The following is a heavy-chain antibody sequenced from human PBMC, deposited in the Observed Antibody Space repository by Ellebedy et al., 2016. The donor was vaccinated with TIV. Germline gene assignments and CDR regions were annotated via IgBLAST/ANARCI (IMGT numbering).Heavy chain of an antibody. CDR3: ARDQGDDYVWGSYLDY. J-gene: IGHJ4*02. D-gene: IGHD3-16*02. V-gene: IGHV1-18*04. CDR2: ISAYNGNT. Sequence: AASVKVSCKASGYTFSAYYMHWVRQAPGQDLEWMGWISAYNGNTNYAQKLQGRVTMTTDTSTSTAYMELRSLRSDDTAVYYCARDQGDDYVWGSYLDYWGQGTLVTVSS. CDR1: GYTFSAYY.